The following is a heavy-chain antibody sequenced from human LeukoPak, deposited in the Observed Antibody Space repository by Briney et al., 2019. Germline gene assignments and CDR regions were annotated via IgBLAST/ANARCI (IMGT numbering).Heavy chain of an antibody. CDR3: TSHIVVVVAGPFDY. V-gene: IGHV3-15*01. D-gene: IGHD2-15*01. CDR1: GFTFSNAW. CDR2: IKSKTDGGTT. Sequence: GGSLRLSCAASGFTFSNAWMSWVRQAPGKGLEWVGRIKSKTDGGTTDYAAPVKGRFTISRDDSKSIAYLQMNSLKTEDTAVYYCTSHIVVVVAGPFDYWGQGTLVTVSS. J-gene: IGHJ4*02.